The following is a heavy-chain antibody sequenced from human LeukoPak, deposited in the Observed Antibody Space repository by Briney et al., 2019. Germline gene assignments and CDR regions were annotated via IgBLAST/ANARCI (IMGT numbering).Heavy chain of an antibody. CDR1: EFTFRNYA. CDR3: AKDPNTAPGVDY. D-gene: IGHD2-2*02. Sequence: GGSLRLSCAASEFTFRNYAMTWVRQAPGKGLEWVSAISGSGGSTYYADSVKGRFTISRDNSKNTLYLQMNGLRAEDTAVYYCAKDPNTAPGVDYWGQGTLVTVSS. J-gene: IGHJ4*02. V-gene: IGHV3-23*01. CDR2: ISGSGGST.